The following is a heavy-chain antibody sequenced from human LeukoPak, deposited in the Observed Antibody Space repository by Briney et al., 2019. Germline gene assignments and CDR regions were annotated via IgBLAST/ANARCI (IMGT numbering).Heavy chain of an antibody. CDR3: ARGSRGYGDSYNWFDP. V-gene: IGHV3-33*01. Sequence: PGGSLRLSCAASGFTFSSYGMHWVRQAPGKGLEWVAVIWYDGSNKYCADSVKGRFTISRDNSKNTLYLQMNSLRAEDTAVYYCARGSRGYGDSYNWFDPWGQGTLVTVSS. CDR2: IWYDGSNK. J-gene: IGHJ5*02. D-gene: IGHD4-17*01. CDR1: GFTFSSYG.